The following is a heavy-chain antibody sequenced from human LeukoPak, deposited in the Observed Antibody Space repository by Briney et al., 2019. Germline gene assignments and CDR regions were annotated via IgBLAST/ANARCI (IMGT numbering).Heavy chain of an antibody. V-gene: IGHV3-11*01. Sequence: GGSLRLSCAASGFIFSDYYMSWIRQAPGKGLEWVSYISPSGLTIYYADSVRGRFTISRDNAKSSLSLQMNSLRAEDTAVYFCARSIAVAEPFDHWGQGTLVPVSS. CDR3: ARSIAVAEPFDH. D-gene: IGHD6-19*01. J-gene: IGHJ4*02. CDR2: ISPSGLTI. CDR1: GFIFSDYY.